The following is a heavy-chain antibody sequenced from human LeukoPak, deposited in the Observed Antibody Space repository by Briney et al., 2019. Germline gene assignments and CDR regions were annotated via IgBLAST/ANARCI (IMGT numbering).Heavy chain of an antibody. V-gene: IGHV3-66*02. D-gene: IGHD2-15*01. J-gene: IGHJ6*03. CDR3: AREDGGTSYYYYYYMDV. Sequence: PGGSLRLSCAASGFTVSSNYMSWVRQAPGKGLEWVSVIYSGGSTYYADSVKGRFTISRDNSKNTLYLQMNSLRAEDTAVYYCAREDGGTSYYYYYYMDVWGKGTTVTVSS. CDR1: GFTVSSNY. CDR2: IYSGGST.